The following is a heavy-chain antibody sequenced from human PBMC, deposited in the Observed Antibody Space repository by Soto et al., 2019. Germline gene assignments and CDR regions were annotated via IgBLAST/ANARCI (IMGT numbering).Heavy chain of an antibody. CDR3: ARDSARDGYQPPDYFDY. CDR2: ISSSSSTI. V-gene: IGHV3-48*02. Sequence: EVQLVESGGGLVQPGGSLRLSCAASGFTFSSYSMNWVRQAPGKGLEWVSYISSSSSTIYYADSVKGRFTISRDNAKNSLYLQMNSLRDEDTAVYYCARDSARDGYQPPDYFDYWGQGTLVTVSS. D-gene: IGHD2-2*01. CDR1: GFTFSSYS. J-gene: IGHJ4*02.